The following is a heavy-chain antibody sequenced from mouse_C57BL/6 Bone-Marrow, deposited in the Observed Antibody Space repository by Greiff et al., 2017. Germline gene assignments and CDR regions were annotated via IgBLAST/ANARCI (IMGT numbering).Heavy chain of an antibody. Sequence: EVKLMESGGGLVKPGGSLKLSCAASGFTFSDYGMHWVRQAPETGLEWVAYISSGSSTIYYADTVKGRFTIPRDNAKNTLFLQMTSLRSEDTAMYYCAITTVVATDAMDYWGQGTSVTVSS. D-gene: IGHD1-1*01. CDR3: AITTVVATDAMDY. CDR1: GFTFSDYG. V-gene: IGHV5-17*01. CDR2: ISSGSSTI. J-gene: IGHJ4*01.